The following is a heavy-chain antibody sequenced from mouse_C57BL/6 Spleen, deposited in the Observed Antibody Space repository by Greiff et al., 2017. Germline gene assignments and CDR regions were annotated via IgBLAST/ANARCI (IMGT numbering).Heavy chain of an antibody. CDR3: ARSYYYGSCLYYFDY. Sequence: QVQLQQSGAELVKPGASVKISCKASGYAFSSYWMNWVKQRPGKGLEWIGQIYPGDGDTNYNGKFKGKATLTADKSSSTAYMQLSSLTSEDSAVYFGARSYYYGSCLYYFDYWGQGTTLTVSS. J-gene: IGHJ2*01. V-gene: IGHV1-80*01. CDR2: IYPGDGDT. D-gene: IGHD1-1*01. CDR1: GYAFSSYW.